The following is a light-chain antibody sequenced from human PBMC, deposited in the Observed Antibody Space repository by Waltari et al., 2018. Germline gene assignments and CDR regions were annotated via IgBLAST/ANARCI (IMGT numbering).Light chain of an antibody. J-gene: IGKJ1*01. CDR2: GAS. Sequence: EIVLTQSPGTLSLSPGERATLSCSASQSVSSSYLAWYQQKPGQAPRLLIYGASSRATGIPDRVSGRGSGTDFTLTISRLEPEECAVYYCQQYGSSPQTFGQGTKVEIK. CDR3: QQYGSSPQT. V-gene: IGKV3-20*01. CDR1: QSVSSSY.